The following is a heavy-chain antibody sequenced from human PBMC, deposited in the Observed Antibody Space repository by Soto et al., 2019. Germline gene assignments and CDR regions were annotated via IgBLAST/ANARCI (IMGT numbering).Heavy chain of an antibody. J-gene: IGHJ4*02. CDR1: GFTFSSHG. Sequence: QVQLVESGGAMVHPGTSLRLSCAVSGFTFSSHGLHWVRQAPGKGLEWVAVIWYDGTSKYYADSVKGRFTVSRDNSKNTLDLHMNRLRAEDTAIYYCAKDAQGGLSGPDYWGRGTLVTVSS. CDR2: IWYDGTSK. D-gene: IGHD2-15*01. V-gene: IGHV3-33*06. CDR3: AKDAQGGLSGPDY.